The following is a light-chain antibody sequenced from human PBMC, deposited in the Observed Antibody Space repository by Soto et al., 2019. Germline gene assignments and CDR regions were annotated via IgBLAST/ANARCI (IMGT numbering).Light chain of an antibody. CDR2: DVA. Sequence: QSVLTQPPSASGSPGQSVTISCTGTSSDIGGYNYVSWYRQHPGKAPELMIYDVANRPSGVSDRFSGSKSVNTASLTLPGLRLEAEADNSGGSFPATGPLYFSGPGTKVTVL. J-gene: IGLJ1*01. CDR1: SSDIGGYNY. CDR3: GSFPATGPLYF. V-gene: IGLV2-8*01.